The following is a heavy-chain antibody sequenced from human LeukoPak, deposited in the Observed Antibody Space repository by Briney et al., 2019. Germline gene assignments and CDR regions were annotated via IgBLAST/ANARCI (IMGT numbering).Heavy chain of an antibody. CDR3: ATAPTEDGDGSSPGY. J-gene: IGHJ4*02. D-gene: IGHD4-17*01. Sequence: KPGGSLRLSCAASGFTFSDYYMSWIRQAPGKGLEWVSYISSSGSTIYYADSVKGRFTISRDNAKTSLYLQVNSLRAEDTAVYYCATAPTEDGDGSSPGYWGQGTLVTVSS. V-gene: IGHV3-11*04. CDR2: ISSSGSTI. CDR1: GFTFSDYY.